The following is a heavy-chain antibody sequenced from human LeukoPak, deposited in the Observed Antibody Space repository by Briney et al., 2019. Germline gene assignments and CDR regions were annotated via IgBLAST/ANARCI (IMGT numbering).Heavy chain of an antibody. Sequence: GGSLRLSCAASGFTFSSYAMHWVRQAPGKGLEWVAVISYDGSNKYYADSVKGRFTISRDNSKNTLYLQMNSLRAEDTAVYYCARDQMRARIAAAGTPYYYYGMDVWGQGATVTVSS. J-gene: IGHJ6*02. V-gene: IGHV3-30*04. D-gene: IGHD6-13*01. CDR2: ISYDGSNK. CDR1: GFTFSSYA. CDR3: ARDQMRARIAAAGTPYYYYGMDV.